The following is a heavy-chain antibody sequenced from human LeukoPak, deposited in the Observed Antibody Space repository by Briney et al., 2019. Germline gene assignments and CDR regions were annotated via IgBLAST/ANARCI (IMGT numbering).Heavy chain of an antibody. V-gene: IGHV3-30-3*01. CDR1: GFTFSSYA. D-gene: IGHD3-10*01. J-gene: IGHJ5*02. CDR3: ARALITMVRGVIDP. CDR2: ISYDGSNK. Sequence: PGGSLRLSCAASGFTFSSYAMHWVRQAPGKGLEWVAVISYDGSNKYYADSVKGRFTISRDNSKNTLYLQMNSLRAEDTAVYYCARALITMVRGVIDPWGQGTLVTVSS.